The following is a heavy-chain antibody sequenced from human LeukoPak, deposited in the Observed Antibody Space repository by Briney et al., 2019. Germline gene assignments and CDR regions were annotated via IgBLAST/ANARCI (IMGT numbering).Heavy chain of an antibody. CDR2: ISAYNGNT. D-gene: IGHD6-13*01. CDR3: ARVAYSSILYYYYGMDV. Sequence: ASVKVSCKASGYTFTSYGISWVRQAPGQGLEWMGWISAYNGNTNYAQKLQGRVTMTEDTSTDTAYMELSSLRSEDTAVYYCARVAYSSILYYYYGMDVWGQGTTVTVSS. CDR1: GYTFTSYG. J-gene: IGHJ6*02. V-gene: IGHV1-18*01.